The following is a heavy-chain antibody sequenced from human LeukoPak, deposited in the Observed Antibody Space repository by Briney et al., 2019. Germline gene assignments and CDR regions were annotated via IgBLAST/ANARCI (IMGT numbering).Heavy chain of an antibody. D-gene: IGHD3-10*01. CDR3: ARSLRGSGSYLFPDY. CDR1: GGTFSSYT. CDR2: IIPILGIA. Sequence: SVKVSCKASGGTFSSYTISWVRQAPGQGLEWMGRIIPILGIANYAQKFQGRVTITADKSTSTAYMELSSLRSEDTAVYYCARSLRGSGSYLFPDYWGQGTLVTVSS. J-gene: IGHJ4*02. V-gene: IGHV1-69*02.